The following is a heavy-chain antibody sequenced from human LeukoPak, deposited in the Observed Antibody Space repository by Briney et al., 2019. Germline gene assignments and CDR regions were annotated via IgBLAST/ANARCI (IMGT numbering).Heavy chain of an antibody. CDR3: ATWAFYHSLDV. CDR2: IEKGGRKT. CDR1: GFTLDAFA. Sequence: GGSLRLSCAASGFTLDAFAMHWVRQAPGKGLEWVSLIEKGGRKTYYADSVKGRFTISRDNSKNSLYLQMNSLRTEDTALYYCATWAFYHSLDVWGRGATVIVSS. V-gene: IGHV3-43*02. D-gene: IGHD1-26*01. J-gene: IGHJ6*02.